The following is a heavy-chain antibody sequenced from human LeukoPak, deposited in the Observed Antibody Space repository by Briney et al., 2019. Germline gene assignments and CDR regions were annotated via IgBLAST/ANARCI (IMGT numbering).Heavy chain of an antibody. Sequence: ASVKVSCKASGYTFTGYFMHWVRQAPGQGPEWMGWINPNSGGTNYAQKFQGRVTMTRDTSINTAYMEVSRLRSDDTAVYYCASLGDKYGSGSYAPFDYWGQGTLVTVSS. V-gene: IGHV1-2*02. CDR1: GYTFTGYF. CDR2: INPNSGGT. CDR3: ASLGDKYGSGSYAPFDY. D-gene: IGHD3-10*01. J-gene: IGHJ4*02.